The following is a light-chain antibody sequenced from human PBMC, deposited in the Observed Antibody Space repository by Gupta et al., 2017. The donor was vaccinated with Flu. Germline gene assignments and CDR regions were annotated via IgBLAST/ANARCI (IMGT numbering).Light chain of an antibody. CDR2: DAS. V-gene: IGKV1-33*01. CDR1: QDISNY. Sequence: PSSLSASVGDRVTITCQASQDISNYLNWYQQKAGKAPKLLIYDASNLETGVTSRFSGSGSGTDFTFTISSLQPEDIATYYCQQDYNPPPTFGQWTHMEIK. J-gene: IGKJ5*01. CDR3: QQDYNPPPT.